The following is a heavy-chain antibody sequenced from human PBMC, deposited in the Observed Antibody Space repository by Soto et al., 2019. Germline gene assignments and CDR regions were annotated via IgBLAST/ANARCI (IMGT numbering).Heavy chain of an antibody. D-gene: IGHD4-17*01. CDR2: IYYSGST. J-gene: IGHJ4*02. CDR3: ARSGGDYGKEDFDY. V-gene: IGHV4-59*08. CDR1: GGSISSYY. Sequence: QVQLQESGPGLVKPSETLSLTCTVSGGSISSYYWSWIRQPPGKGLEWIGYIYYSGSTNYNPSLKSRVTISLDTSKNQFSLKLSSVTAADTAVYYCARSGGDYGKEDFDYWGQGTLVTVSS.